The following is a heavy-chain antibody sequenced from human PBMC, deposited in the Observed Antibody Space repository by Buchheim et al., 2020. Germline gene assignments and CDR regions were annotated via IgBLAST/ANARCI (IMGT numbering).Heavy chain of an antibody. CDR2: INSVSSTM. CDR3: ARDRSSLIDY. CDR1: GFTFSSYS. Sequence: EVQLVESGGGFVQPGGSLRLSCAASGFTFSSYSMNWVRQAPGKGLEWISYINSVSSTMHYADSVKGRFTVSRDNVQKSLHLQMNSLRDEDTAVYYCARDRSSLIDYWGQGTL. J-gene: IGHJ4*02. V-gene: IGHV3-48*02. D-gene: IGHD2-2*01.